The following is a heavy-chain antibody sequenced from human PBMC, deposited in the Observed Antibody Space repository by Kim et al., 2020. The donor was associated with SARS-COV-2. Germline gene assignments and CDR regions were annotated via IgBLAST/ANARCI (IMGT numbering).Heavy chain of an antibody. CDR1: GFTFGDYA. V-gene: IGHV3-49*04. J-gene: IGHJ6*02. CDR2: IRSKAYGGTT. Sequence: GGSLRLSCTASGFTFGDYAMSWVRQAPGKGLEWVGFIRSKAYGGTTEYAASVKGRFTISRDDSKSIAYLQMNSLKTEDTAVYYCTRARGEYSSSWMLGPDYYYYYGMDVWGQGTTVTVSS. D-gene: IGHD6-13*01. CDR3: TRARGEYSSSWMLGPDYYYYYGMDV.